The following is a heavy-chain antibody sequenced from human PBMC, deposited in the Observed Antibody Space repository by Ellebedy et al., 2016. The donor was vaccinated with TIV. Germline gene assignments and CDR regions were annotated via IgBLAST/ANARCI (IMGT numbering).Heavy chain of an antibody. CDR2: INPSGGST. D-gene: IGHD2-2*01. CDR3: CSTRRYYYGMDV. J-gene: IGHJ6*02. Sequence: ASVKVSCKASGYTFTGYYMHWVRQAPGQGLEWMGIINPSGGSTSYAQKFQGRVTMTRDTSTSTVYMELSSLRSEDTAVYYCCSTRRYYYGMDVWGQGTTVTVSS. CDR1: GYTFTGYY. V-gene: IGHV1-46*01.